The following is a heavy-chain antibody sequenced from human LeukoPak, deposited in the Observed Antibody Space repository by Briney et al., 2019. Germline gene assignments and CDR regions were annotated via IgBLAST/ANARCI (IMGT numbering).Heavy chain of an antibody. CDR2: INLDGSEK. J-gene: IGHJ4*02. Sequence: GGSLKLSCAASGFTFSSYWMTWVRQAPGKGLEWVASINLDGSEKNYVDSVEGRFAISRDNAKKSLFLQMNSLRDEDTAVYYCARTRLSCDCWGQGTLVTVSS. CDR1: GFTFSSYW. CDR3: ARTRLSCDC. D-gene: IGHD2/OR15-2a*01. V-gene: IGHV3-7*01.